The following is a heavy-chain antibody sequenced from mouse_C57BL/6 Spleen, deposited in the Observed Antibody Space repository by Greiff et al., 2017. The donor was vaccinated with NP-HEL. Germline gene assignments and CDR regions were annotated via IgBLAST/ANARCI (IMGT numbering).Heavy chain of an antibody. Sequence: VQRVESGAELARPGASVKMSCKASGYTFTSYTMHWVKQRPGQGLELIGYITPSRGYPKYNQKFKDKATLTADKSSSTAYMQLSSLTSEDSAVYYCARSAYNWDGAMDYWGQGTSVTVSS. D-gene: IGHD4-1*01. CDR2: ITPSRGYP. CDR1: GYTFTSYT. J-gene: IGHJ4*01. CDR3: ARSAYNWDGAMDY. V-gene: IGHV1-4*01.